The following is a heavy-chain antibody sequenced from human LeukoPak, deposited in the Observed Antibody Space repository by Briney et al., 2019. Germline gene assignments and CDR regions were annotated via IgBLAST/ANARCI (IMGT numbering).Heavy chain of an antibody. Sequence: ASVKVSCKASGYTFTSYGISWVRQAPGQGLEWMGWISAYNGNTNYAQKLQGRVTMTTDTSTSTAYMELRSLRSDDTAVYYCARVGPHYDYVWGSYRYGNRYFDYWGQGTLVTVSS. CDR2: ISAYNGNT. J-gene: IGHJ4*02. V-gene: IGHV1-18*01. CDR1: GYTFTSYG. D-gene: IGHD3-16*02. CDR3: ARVGPHYDYVWGSYRYGNRYFDY.